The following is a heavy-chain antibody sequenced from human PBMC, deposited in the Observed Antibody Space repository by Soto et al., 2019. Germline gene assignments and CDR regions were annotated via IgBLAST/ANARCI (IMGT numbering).Heavy chain of an antibody. J-gene: IGHJ4*02. V-gene: IGHV1-46*03. Sequence: QVQLVQSGAEVKKPGASVKASCKASGYTFTSHYIHWVRQAPGQGLELMAIINPDGGRTNYAQKFRGRVTLTKDTSTSTLYKAVSRLRSQDTAVYYGARDLAAARLRGQGTLGRVPS. D-gene: IGHD6-13*01. CDR1: GYTFTSHY. CDR3: ARDLAAARL. CDR2: INPDGGRT.